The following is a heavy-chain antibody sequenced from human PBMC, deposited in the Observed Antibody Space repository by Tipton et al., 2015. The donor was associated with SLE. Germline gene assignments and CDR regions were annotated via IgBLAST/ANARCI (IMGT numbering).Heavy chain of an antibody. V-gene: IGHV3-48*03. CDR2: ISGRGRTI. CDR3: ASAGRLSSFYDY. CDR1: GFTFTSFE. D-gene: IGHD1-1*01. Sequence: GSLRLSCAASGFTFTSFEMNWVRQAPGKGLEWISYISGRGRTIYYADSVRGRFTISRDNANNSLYLQMSSLRAEDTAVYYCASAGRLSSFYDYWGQGTLVTVST. J-gene: IGHJ4*02.